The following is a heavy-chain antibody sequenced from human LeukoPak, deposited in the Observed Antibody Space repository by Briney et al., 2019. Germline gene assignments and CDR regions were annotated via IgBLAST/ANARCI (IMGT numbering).Heavy chain of an antibody. CDR1: GFTFSSYG. CDR3: ARDPLAVAGHYYYYYGMDV. Sequence: GGSLRLSCAASGFTFSSYGMHWVRQAPGKGLEWVAVIWFDGSNKYYADSVKGRFTISRDNSKNTLYLQMNSLRAEDTAVYYCARDPLAVAGHYYYYYGMDVWGQGTTVTVSS. V-gene: IGHV3-33*01. CDR2: IWFDGSNK. J-gene: IGHJ6*02. D-gene: IGHD6-19*01.